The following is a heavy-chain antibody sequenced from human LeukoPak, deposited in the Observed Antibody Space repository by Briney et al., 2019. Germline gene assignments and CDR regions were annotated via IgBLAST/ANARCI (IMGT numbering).Heavy chain of an antibody. CDR3: ARYCSGGCYSGLDY. CDR1: GFTFNSFG. V-gene: IGHV3-33*01. J-gene: IGHJ4*02. D-gene: IGHD2-15*01. CDR2: ILYDDK. Sequence: PGGSLRLSCAASGFTFNSFGMHWVRQAPGRGLEWVALILYDDKYYADSVKGRFTISRDNSKNTLYLQMDSLRAEDTAVYYCARYCSGGCYSGLDYWGQGTLVTVPS.